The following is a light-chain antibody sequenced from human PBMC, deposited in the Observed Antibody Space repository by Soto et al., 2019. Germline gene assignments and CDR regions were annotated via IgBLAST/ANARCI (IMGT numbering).Light chain of an antibody. CDR1: QSITTW. V-gene: IGKV1-5*03. CDR3: QQYETYYT. CDR2: KAS. Sequence: DIQMTQSPSTLSASVGVRVTITCRASQSITTWLAWYQQKPGKAPNLLIYKASNLESGVPSRFSGSGSGTEFTLTISSLQRDDFATYYCQQYETYYTFGQGTKLEIK. J-gene: IGKJ2*01.